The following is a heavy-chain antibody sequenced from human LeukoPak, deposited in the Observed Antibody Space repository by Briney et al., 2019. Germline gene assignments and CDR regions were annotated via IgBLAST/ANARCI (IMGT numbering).Heavy chain of an antibody. CDR3: ARWEGTIHNFDN. CDR1: GGSISSSSYY. CDR2: IYYSGST. J-gene: IGHJ4*02. Sequence: PSETLSLTCAVSGGSISSSSYYWGWIRQPPGKGLEWIGSIYYSGSTYYNPSLKSRVTISLDTSKNQFSLKLSSVTAADTAVYYCARWEGTIHNFDNWGQGTLVTFFS. V-gene: IGHV4-39*01. D-gene: IGHD1-7*01.